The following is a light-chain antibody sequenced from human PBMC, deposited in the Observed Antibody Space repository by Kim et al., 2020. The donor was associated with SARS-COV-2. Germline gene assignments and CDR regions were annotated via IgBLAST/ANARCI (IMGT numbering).Light chain of an antibody. Sequence: SYELTQPSSVSVSPGQTARITCSGDVLAKKYARWFQQKPGQAPVLVIYKDSERPSGIPERFSGSSSGTTVTLTISGAQVEDEADYYCYSAADNTLGVFGGGTQLTVL. V-gene: IGLV3-27*01. CDR1: VLAKKY. CDR2: KDS. J-gene: IGLJ3*02. CDR3: YSAADNTLGV.